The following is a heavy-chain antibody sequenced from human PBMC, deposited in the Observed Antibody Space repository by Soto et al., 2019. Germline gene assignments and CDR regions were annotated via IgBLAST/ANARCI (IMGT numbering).Heavy chain of an antibody. CDR1: GGSFSGYY. Sequence: PSETLSLTCAVYGGSFSGYYWSWIWQPAGKGLEWIGRIYTSGSTNYNPSLKSRVTMSVDTSKNQFSLKLSSVTAADTAVYYCARVGLYYGMDVWGQGTTVTVSS. CDR3: ARVGLYYGMDV. D-gene: IGHD1-26*01. V-gene: IGHV4-59*10. CDR2: IYTSGST. J-gene: IGHJ6*02.